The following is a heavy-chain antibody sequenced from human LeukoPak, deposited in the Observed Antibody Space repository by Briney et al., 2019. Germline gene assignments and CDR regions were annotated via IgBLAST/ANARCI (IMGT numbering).Heavy chain of an antibody. J-gene: IGHJ4*02. V-gene: IGHV4-61*02. CDR1: GGSISSGSYY. CDR2: IYTSGST. Sequence: SETLSLTCTVSGGSISSGSYYWSWIRQPAGKGLEWIGRIYTSGSTNYNPSLKSRVIISVDTSKNQFSLKLSSVTAADTAVYYCASQGPYGDYSLYYFDYWGQGTLVTVSS. D-gene: IGHD4-17*01. CDR3: ASQGPYGDYSLYYFDY.